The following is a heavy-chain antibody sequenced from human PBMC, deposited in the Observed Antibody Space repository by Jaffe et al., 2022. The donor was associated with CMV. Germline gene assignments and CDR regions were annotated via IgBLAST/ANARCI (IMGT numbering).Heavy chain of an antibody. CDR3: TTELLAGTGLGDY. Sequence: EVQLVESGGGLVKPGGSLRLSCAASGFTFSNAWMSWVRQAPGKGLEWVGRIKSKTDGGTTDYAAPVKGRFTISRDDSKNTLYLQMNSLKTEDTAVYYCTTELLAGTGLGDYWGQGTLVTVSS. V-gene: IGHV3-15*01. CDR1: GFTFSNAW. CDR2: IKSKTDGGTT. J-gene: IGHJ4*02. D-gene: IGHD6-19*01.